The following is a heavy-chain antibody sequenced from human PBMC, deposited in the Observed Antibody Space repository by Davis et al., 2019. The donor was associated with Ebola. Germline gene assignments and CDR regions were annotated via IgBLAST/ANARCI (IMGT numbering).Heavy chain of an antibody. V-gene: IGHV4-4*07. CDR2: IYSSGST. CDR1: GGSISSYY. D-gene: IGHD3-3*01. CDR3: AREGWSEALYYYYYGMDV. J-gene: IGHJ6*02. Sequence: SETLSLTCTVSGGSISSYYWSWIRQPAGKGLEWIGRIYSSGSTYYNPSLKSRVTMSVDTSKNQFSLKLSSVTAADTAVYYCAREGWSEALYYYYYGMDVWGQGTTVTVSS.